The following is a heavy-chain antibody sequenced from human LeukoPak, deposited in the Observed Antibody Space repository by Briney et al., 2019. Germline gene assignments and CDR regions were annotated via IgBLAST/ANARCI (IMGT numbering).Heavy chain of an antibody. J-gene: IGHJ5*02. CDR2: ITSSSSYT. Sequence: PGGSLRLSCAAPGITFSNYNMNWVRQAPGKGLEWISSITSSSSYTFYADSVKGRFTISRDNAKNSLYLQMNSLRAEDTAVYYCAKDLMVRGTWFDPWGQGTLVTVSS. CDR1: GITFSNYN. CDR3: AKDLMVRGTWFDP. D-gene: IGHD3-10*01. V-gene: IGHV3-21*01.